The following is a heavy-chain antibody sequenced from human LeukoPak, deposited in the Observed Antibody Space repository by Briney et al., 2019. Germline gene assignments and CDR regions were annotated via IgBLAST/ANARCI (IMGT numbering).Heavy chain of an antibody. CDR2: VKYDSSTT. J-gene: IGHJ4*02. CDR3: ARDLDWLLFDY. D-gene: IGHD3-9*01. CDR1: GFTFSAYW. Sequence: PEGSLRLSCAASGFTFSAYWMYWVRQAPGKGLVLVSRVKYDSSTTTYADSVKGRFTISRDNAKNILYLQMNSLRVEDTAVYYCARDLDWLLFDYWGQGTLVTVSS. V-gene: IGHV3-74*01.